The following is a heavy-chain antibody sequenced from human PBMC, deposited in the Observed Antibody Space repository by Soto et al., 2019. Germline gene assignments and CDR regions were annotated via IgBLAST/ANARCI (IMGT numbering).Heavy chain of an antibody. Sequence: PSETLSLTCTVSGGSISSGGHYWSWIRQHPGKGLEWIGYIYYSGSTYYNLSLKSRVTISVDTSRNQFSLKLSSVTAADTAVYYCARDSHGGGSFDYWGQGTLVTVSS. D-gene: IGHD3-3*01. CDR1: GGSISSGGHY. CDR3: ARDSHGGGSFDY. CDR2: IYYSGST. V-gene: IGHV4-31*03. J-gene: IGHJ4*02.